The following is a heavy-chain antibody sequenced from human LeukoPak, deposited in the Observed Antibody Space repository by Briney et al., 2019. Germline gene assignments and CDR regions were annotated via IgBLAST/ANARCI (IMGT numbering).Heavy chain of an antibody. D-gene: IGHD6-13*01. Sequence: GGSLRLSCTASGFTFGDYAMSWVRQAPGKGLEWVGFIRSKAYGGTTEYAASVKGRFTISRDDSKSIAYLQMNSLRAEDTAVYYCARGLPGGSSWWDYWGQGTLVTVSS. CDR2: IRSKAYGGTT. V-gene: IGHV3-49*04. CDR3: ARGLPGGSSWWDY. CDR1: GFTFGDYA. J-gene: IGHJ4*02.